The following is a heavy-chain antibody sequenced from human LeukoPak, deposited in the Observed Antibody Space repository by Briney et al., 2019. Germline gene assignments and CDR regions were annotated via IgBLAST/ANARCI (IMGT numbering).Heavy chain of an antibody. J-gene: IGHJ3*02. CDR3: ARDLPGGIAAAGGEAFDI. CDR1: GFTFSNYG. Sequence: GGSLRLSCVASGFTFSNYGMYWVRQAPGKGLEWVAYILYNGGRKYYTDSAKGRFTISRDNSKNTLYLEMDSLRQGDTAVYYCARDLPGGIAAAGGEAFDIWGQGTVVTVSS. CDR2: ILYNGGRK. V-gene: IGHV3-33*07. D-gene: IGHD6-13*01.